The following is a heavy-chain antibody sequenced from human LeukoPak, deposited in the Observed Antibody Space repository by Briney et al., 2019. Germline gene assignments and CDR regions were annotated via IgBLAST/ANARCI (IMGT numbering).Heavy chain of an antibody. J-gene: IGHJ6*03. CDR1: GGSISSYY. Sequence: SETLSLTCTVSGGSISSYYWSWIRQPPGKGLEWIGYIYYSGSTNYNPSLKSRVTISVDTFKNQFSLKLSSVTAADTAVYYCASGGAAATTRYYYYMDVWGKGTTVTISS. V-gene: IGHV4-59*01. CDR3: ASGGAAATTRYYYYMDV. D-gene: IGHD6-13*01. CDR2: IYYSGST.